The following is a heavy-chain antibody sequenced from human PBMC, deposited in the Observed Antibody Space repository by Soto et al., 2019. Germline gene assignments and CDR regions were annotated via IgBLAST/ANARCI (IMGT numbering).Heavy chain of an antibody. CDR3: ARGSAFIGLDY. D-gene: IGHD1-26*01. Sequence: PGGSLRLSCAASGFTFGSYSMNWVRQAPGKGLEWVSSIGTRGSYIYDTDSVKVRFTISRDNTKDSLYLQMNSLRAEDTAIYYCARGSAFIGLDYWGQGT. J-gene: IGHJ4*02. V-gene: IGHV3-21*01. CDR1: GFTFGSYS. CDR2: IGTRGSYI.